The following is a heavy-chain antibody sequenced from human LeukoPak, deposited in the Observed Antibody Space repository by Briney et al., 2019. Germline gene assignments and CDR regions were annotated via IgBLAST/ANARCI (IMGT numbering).Heavy chain of an antibody. Sequence: ASVKVPCKASGYTFTSYYMHWVRQAPGQGLEWMGIINPSGGSTSYAQKFQGRVTMTRDTSTSTVYMELSSLRSEDTAVYYCARDRIIGVHFDYWGQGTLVTVSS. CDR3: ARDRIIGVHFDY. V-gene: IGHV1-46*01. CDR2: INPSGGST. CDR1: GYTFTSYY. J-gene: IGHJ4*02.